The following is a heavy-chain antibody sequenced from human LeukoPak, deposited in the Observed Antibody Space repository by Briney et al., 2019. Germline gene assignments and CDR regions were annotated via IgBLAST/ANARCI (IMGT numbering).Heavy chain of an antibody. Sequence: GESLKISCKGSGYTFTTYWIGWVRQMPGKGLEWMGIIYPGDSDTTYSPSFQGQVTISADKSISTAYLQWSSLKASDTAMYYCARTSATATFYYYGMDVWGQGTTVTVSS. CDR3: ARTSATATFYYYGMDV. D-gene: IGHD2-21*02. CDR1: GYTFTTYW. J-gene: IGHJ6*02. V-gene: IGHV5-51*01. CDR2: IYPGDSDT.